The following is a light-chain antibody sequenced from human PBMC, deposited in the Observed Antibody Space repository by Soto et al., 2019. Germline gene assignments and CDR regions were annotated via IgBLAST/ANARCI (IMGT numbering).Light chain of an antibody. CDR2: AAS. J-gene: IGKJ4*01. Sequence: EVVMTQSPATLSVSPGERATLSCRTSQNVYNNLAWYLQKPGQAPRLLISAASTRATGIPARFSGSGSVTEFTLTINSLQSADFAVYYCQQYTSWPLTFGGGTKVEIK. CDR3: QQYTSWPLT. CDR1: QNVYNN. V-gene: IGKV3D-15*01.